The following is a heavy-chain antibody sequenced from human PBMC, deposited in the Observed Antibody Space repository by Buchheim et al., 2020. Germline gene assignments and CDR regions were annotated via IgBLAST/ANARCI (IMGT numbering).Heavy chain of an antibody. Sequence: EVQLLESGGGLVQPGGSLRLSCAASGFTFSSYAMIWVRLTAGKGLEWVSAISGSGVTTYYADSVKGRFTVSRDNSKYKFYLQMNSLRVEDTAVYYCAKDLIRAGEVIPDTQYYFDYWGQGT. CDR1: GFTFSSYA. D-gene: IGHD1-14*01. CDR3: AKDLIRAGEVIPDTQYYFDY. J-gene: IGHJ4*02. V-gene: IGHV3-23*01. CDR2: ISGSGVTT.